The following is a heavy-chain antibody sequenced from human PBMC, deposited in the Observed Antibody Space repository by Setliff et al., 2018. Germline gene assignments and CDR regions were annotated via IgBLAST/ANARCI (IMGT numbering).Heavy chain of an antibody. Sequence: ASVKVSCKASGYTFATYGISWVRQAPGQGLEWIGCNSPYNSNTNYAQNFQGRVTMTTDTSTSTAYMELRSLRSDDTTRYYCARDLSTTVMTRSWYYFDYWGQGTLVTVSS. CDR1: GYTFATYG. D-gene: IGHD4-17*01. V-gene: IGHV1-18*01. J-gene: IGHJ4*02. CDR3: ARDLSTTVMTRSWYYFDY. CDR2: NSPYNSNT.